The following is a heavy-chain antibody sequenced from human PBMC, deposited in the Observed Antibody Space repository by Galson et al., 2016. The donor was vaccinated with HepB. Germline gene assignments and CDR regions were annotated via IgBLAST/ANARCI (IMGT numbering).Heavy chain of an antibody. CDR1: GFTSSTYW. J-gene: IGHJ5*02. CDR2: IRQDGSQK. V-gene: IGHV3-7*03. CDR3: AGGTYHNWFDA. D-gene: IGHD3-16*01. Sequence: SLRLSCAASGFTSSTYWVNWVRQAPGEGLEWVASIRQDGSQKFSVDSVKGRFTISRDDAKNSLYLQRNSLRADDTAVYYCAGGTYHNWFDAWGQGTLVTVSS.